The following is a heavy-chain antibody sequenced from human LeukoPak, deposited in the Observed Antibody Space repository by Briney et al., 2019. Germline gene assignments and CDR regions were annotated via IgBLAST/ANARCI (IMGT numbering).Heavy chain of an antibody. V-gene: IGHV3-7*01. CDR2: IKQDGSEK. CDR3: ASSRYCSSTSCLGEFYY. CDR1: GFTFSSYW. J-gene: IGHJ4*02. D-gene: IGHD2-2*01. Sequence: GGSLRLSCAASGFTFSSYWMSWVRQAPGKGLEWVANIKQDGSEKYYVDSVKGRFTISRDNAKNSLYLQMNSLRAEDTAVYYCASSRYCSSTSCLGEFYYWGQRTLVTVSS.